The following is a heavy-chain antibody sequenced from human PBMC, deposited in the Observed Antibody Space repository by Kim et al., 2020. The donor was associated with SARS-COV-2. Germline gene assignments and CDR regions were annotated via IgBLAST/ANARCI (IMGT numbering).Heavy chain of an antibody. J-gene: IGHJ4*02. CDR2: IWYDG. V-gene: IGHV3-33*01. CDR1: GFTLSTYG. Sequence: GGSLRLSCAASGFTLSTYGMHWVRQAPGKGLEWVAVIWYDGSVKGRFTISRDKSKNTLYLQMNSLRVEDTSVYYCARESLVRGANEGYFDYWGQGTLVTVSS. D-gene: IGHD3-10*01. CDR3: ARESLVRGANEGYFDY.